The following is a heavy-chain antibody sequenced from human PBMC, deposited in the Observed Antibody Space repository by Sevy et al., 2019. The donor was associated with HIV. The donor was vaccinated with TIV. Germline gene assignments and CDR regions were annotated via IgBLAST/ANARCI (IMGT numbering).Heavy chain of an antibody. V-gene: IGHV3-11*01. J-gene: IGHJ6*02. CDR3: ARDHVKGGGLGDYYYYGMDG. Sequence: GGSLRLSCVASGFTFSDYYMSWIRQAPGKGLQWISYISGSGDTIYYADSVKGRFTISRDNAKNSLYLQMNSLRAEDTGVYYWARDHVKGGGLGDYYYYGMDGWGRGTTVTVSS. CDR1: GFTFSDYY. CDR2: ISGSGDTI. D-gene: IGHD3-16*01.